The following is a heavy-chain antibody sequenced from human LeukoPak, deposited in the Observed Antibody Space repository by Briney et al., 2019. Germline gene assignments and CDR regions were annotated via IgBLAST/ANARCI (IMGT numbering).Heavy chain of an antibody. CDR3: ARVVDEHQLQTGWFDP. J-gene: IGHJ5*02. Sequence: SETLSLTCTVSGGSISSSSYYWGWIRQPPGKGLEWIGTIYYSGSTYSTPSLKSRVTVSVDTSKNQLSLKLISVTAADTAVYYCARVVDEHQLQTGWFDPWGQGTLVTVSS. CDR1: GGSISSSSYY. V-gene: IGHV4-39*07. CDR2: IYYSGST. D-gene: IGHD6-13*01.